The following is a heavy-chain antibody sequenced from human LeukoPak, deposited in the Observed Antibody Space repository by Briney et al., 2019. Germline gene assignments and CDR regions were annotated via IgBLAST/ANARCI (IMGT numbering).Heavy chain of an antibody. CDR1: GFTFSSYW. CDR2: ISGSGGST. CDR3: AKASAMIVVVSKHFDY. Sequence: GGSLRLSCAASGFTFSSYWMTWVRQAPGKGLEWVSAISGSGGSTYYADSVKGRFTISRDNSKNTLYLQMNSLRAEDTAVYYCAKASAMIVVVSKHFDYWGQGTLVTVSS. V-gene: IGHV3-23*01. D-gene: IGHD3-22*01. J-gene: IGHJ4*02.